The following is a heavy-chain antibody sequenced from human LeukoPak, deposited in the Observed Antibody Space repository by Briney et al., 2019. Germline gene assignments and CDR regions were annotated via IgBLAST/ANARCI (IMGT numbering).Heavy chain of an antibody. V-gene: IGHV4-39*07. CDR2: IYYSGST. J-gene: IGHJ4*02. CDR1: GGSISSSSYY. CDR3: ARVGGYSGYDHDY. Sequence: SETLSLTCTVSGGSISSSSYYWGWIRQPPGKGLEWIGSIYYSGSTYYNPSLKSRVTISVDTSKNQFSLKLSSVTAADTAVYYCARVGGYSGYDHDYWGQGTLVTVSS. D-gene: IGHD5-12*01.